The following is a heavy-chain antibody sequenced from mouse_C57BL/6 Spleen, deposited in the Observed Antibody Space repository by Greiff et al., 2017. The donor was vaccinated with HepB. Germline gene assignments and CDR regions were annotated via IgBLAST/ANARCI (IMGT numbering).Heavy chain of an antibody. D-gene: IGHD2-4*01. J-gene: IGHJ3*01. V-gene: IGHV5-9-1*02. Sequence: EVKLVESGEGLVKPGGSLKLSCAASGFTFSSYAMSWVRQTPEKRLEWVAYISSGGDYIYYADTVKGRFTISRDNARNTLYLQMSSLKSEDTAMYYCTRVYYDYDVFAYWGQGTLVTVSA. CDR1: GFTFSSYA. CDR2: ISSGGDYI. CDR3: TRVYYDYDVFAY.